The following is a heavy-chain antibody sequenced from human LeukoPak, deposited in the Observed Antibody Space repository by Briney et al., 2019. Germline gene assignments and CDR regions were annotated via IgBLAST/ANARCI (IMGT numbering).Heavy chain of an antibody. CDR3: ARAYGLGGGRGYYYYYYMDV. V-gene: IGHV4-39*07. CDR1: GGSISSSSYY. Sequence: SETLSLTCTVSGGSISSSSYYWGWIRQPPGKGLEWIGSIYYSGSTYYNPSLKSRVTISVDTSKNQFSLKLSSVTAADTAVYYCARAYGLGGGRGYYYYYYMDVWGKGTTVTVSS. J-gene: IGHJ6*03. CDR2: IYYSGST. D-gene: IGHD3-10*01.